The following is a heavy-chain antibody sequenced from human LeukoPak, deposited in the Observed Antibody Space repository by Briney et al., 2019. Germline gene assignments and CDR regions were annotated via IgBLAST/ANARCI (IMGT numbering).Heavy chain of an antibody. CDR1: GFTFGDNA. CDR2: IRNKANGGTT. J-gene: IGHJ4*02. Sequence: GGSLRLSCTASGFTFGDNAVNWVRQAPGKGLEWVGFIRNKANGGTTDYAASVKGRFTISRDVSKSIAYLQMNSLKTEDTAVYYCTRGDYDYVWGSYRPSDYWGQGTLVTVSS. V-gene: IGHV3-49*04. CDR3: TRGDYDYVWGSYRPSDY. D-gene: IGHD3-16*02.